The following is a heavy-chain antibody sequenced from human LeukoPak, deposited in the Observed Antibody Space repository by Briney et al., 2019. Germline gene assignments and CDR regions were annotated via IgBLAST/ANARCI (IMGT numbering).Heavy chain of an antibody. CDR1: GFTFSSYG. Sequence: GGSLRLSCAASGFTFSSYGMHWVRQAPGKGLEWVAVIWYDGSNKYYADSVKGRFTISRDNSKNTLYLQMNRLRAEDTAVYYCAREPVPDLGYCSSTSCLYGMDVWGKGTTVTVSS. J-gene: IGHJ6*04. D-gene: IGHD2-2*01. CDR3: AREPVPDLGYCSSTSCLYGMDV. V-gene: IGHV3-33*01. CDR2: IWYDGSNK.